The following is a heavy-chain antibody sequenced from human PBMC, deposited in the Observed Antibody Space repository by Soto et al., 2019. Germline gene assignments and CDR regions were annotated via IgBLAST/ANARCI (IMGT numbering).Heavy chain of an antibody. Sequence: GGSLRLSCAASGFTFSSYAMHWVRQAPGKGLEWVAVISYDGSNKYYADSVKGRFTISRDNSKNTLYLQMNSLRAEDTAVYYCARGRYFDWLFPDYYYYGMDVWGQGTTVTVSS. V-gene: IGHV3-30-3*01. CDR2: ISYDGSNK. D-gene: IGHD3-9*01. CDR1: GFTFSSYA. CDR3: ARGRYFDWLFPDYYYYGMDV. J-gene: IGHJ6*02.